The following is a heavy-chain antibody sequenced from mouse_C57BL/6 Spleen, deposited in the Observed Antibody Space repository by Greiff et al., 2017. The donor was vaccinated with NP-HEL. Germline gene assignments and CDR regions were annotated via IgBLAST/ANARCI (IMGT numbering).Heavy chain of an antibody. D-gene: IGHD1-1*01. V-gene: IGHV1-53*01. CDR2: INPSNGGT. CDR1: GYTFTSYW. CDR3: ARGLMATVVDYAMDY. J-gene: IGHJ4*01. Sequence: QVQLQQSGTELVKPGASVKLSCKASGYTFTSYWMHWVKQRPGQGLEWIGNINPSNGGTNYNEKFKSKATLTVDKSSSTAYMQLSSLTSEDSAVYYCARGLMATVVDYAMDYWGQGTSVTVSS.